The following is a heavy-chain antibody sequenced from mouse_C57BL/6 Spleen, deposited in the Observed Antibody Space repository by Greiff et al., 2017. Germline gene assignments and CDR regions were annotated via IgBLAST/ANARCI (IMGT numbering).Heavy chain of an antibody. CDR2: IDPSDSYT. V-gene: IGHV1-69*01. J-gene: IGHJ4*01. Sequence: QVQLKQSGAELVMPGASVKLSCKASGYTFTSYWMHWVKQRPGQGLEWIGEIDPSDSYTNYNQKFKGKSTLTVDKSSSTAYMQLSSLTSEDSAVDYCARGDTTVVDAMDYWGQGTSVTVSS. CDR1: GYTFTSYW. D-gene: IGHD1-1*01. CDR3: ARGDTTVVDAMDY.